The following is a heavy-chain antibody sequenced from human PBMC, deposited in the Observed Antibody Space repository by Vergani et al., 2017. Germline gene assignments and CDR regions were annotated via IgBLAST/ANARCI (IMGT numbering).Heavy chain of an antibody. Sequence: EVQLVESGGGLVKPGGSLRLSCAASGFTFSNAWMSWVRQAPGKGLEWVGRIKSKTDGGTTDYAAPVKGRFTISRDDSKNMLYLQMNSLKTEDTAVYYCAKGWGVYIAGSGDYWGQGTLVTVSS. CDR1: GFTFSNAW. CDR2: IKSKTDGGTT. J-gene: IGHJ4*02. D-gene: IGHD3-16*01. CDR3: AKGWGVYIAGSGDY. V-gene: IGHV3-15*01.